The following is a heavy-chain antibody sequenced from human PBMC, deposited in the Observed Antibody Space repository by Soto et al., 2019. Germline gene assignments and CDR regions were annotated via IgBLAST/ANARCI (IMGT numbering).Heavy chain of an antibody. Sequence: QVQLVQSGAEVKKPGSSVKVSCKASGGTFSSYAISWVRQAPGQGLEWMGGIIPIFGTANYAQKFQGRVTITANESTSTAYMELSSLRSEDTAVYYCARDYSNWSGQRPTEDYYGMDVWGQGTTVTVSS. V-gene: IGHV1-69*12. J-gene: IGHJ6*02. CDR3: ARDYSNWSGQRPTEDYYGMDV. CDR1: GGTFSSYA. CDR2: IIPIFGTA. D-gene: IGHD3-3*01.